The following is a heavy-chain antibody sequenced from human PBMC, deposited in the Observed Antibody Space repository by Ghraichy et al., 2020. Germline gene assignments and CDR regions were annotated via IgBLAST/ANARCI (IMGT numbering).Heavy chain of an antibody. D-gene: IGHD6-13*01. J-gene: IGHJ4*02. Sequence: LSLTCAASGFTFSNSAMTWVRQVPGKGLEWVSSISGPGGSTYYSRSVKGRFTISRDNSKNTLYLQMNSLRGDDTALYYCAKVRGGAAAGHFDFWGQGTLVTVSS. CDR1: GFTFSNSA. CDR2: ISGPGGST. V-gene: IGHV3-23*01. CDR3: AKVRGGAAAGHFDF.